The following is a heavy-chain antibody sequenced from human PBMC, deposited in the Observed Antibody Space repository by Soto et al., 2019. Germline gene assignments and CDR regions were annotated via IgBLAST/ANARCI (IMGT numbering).Heavy chain of an antibody. CDR3: VRENYYYGMDV. CDR2: INNAYST. CDR1: GFDASVNY. Sequence: GSLRLSCAASGFDASVNYMTWVRQAPGKGLEWVSAINNAYSTFYADSVKGRFTISRDNSKNTVYLQMNSLRVEDTAMYYCVRENYYYGMDVWGQGTAVTVSS. J-gene: IGHJ6*02. V-gene: IGHV3-66*01.